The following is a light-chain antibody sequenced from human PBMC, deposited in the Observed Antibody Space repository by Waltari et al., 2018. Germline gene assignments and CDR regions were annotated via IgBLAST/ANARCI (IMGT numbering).Light chain of an antibody. J-gene: IGLJ3*02. CDR2: EAT. V-gene: IGLV2-23*01. CDR1: SSYVGGSDL. Sequence: QSALTQPASVSGSPGQSITISCTGTSSYVGGSDLVPWYQHHPGKAPKLIIYEATKRPSGVSDRFSASKSDNTASLTISGLQADDEANYYCCSYAGSSTYVLFGGGTRLTVL. CDR3: CSYAGSSTYVL.